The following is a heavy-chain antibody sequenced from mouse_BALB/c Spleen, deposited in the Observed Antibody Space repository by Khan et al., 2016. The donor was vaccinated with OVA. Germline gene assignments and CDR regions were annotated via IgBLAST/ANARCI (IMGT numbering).Heavy chain of an antibody. J-gene: IGHJ4*01. CDR2: VAPGSGSS. D-gene: IGHD1-1*01. V-gene: IGHV1S41*01. CDR1: GYTFTSYW. Sequence: DLVKPGASVKLSCKASGYTFTSYWINWIKQRPGQGLEWIGRVAPGSGSSYSNEMFKGTATLTVDTSSTTAYIQLSSLSSEDSAVYFSAISNYYGSSLYAMDYWGQGTSVTVSS. CDR3: AISNYYGSSLYAMDY.